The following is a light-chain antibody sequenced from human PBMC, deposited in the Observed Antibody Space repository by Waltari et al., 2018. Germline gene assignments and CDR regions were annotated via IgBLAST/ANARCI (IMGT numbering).Light chain of an antibody. J-gene: IGKJ1*01. CDR3: QQNYSTWT. V-gene: IGKV4-1*01. CDR2: WTS. Sequence: DIVMTQSPDSLAVSLGERATINCKSSQSVLYSTNTQSYVAWYQQKPGQPPKLLIYWTSTRESGVPDRFSGSGSGTDFTLTISNLQAEDVAVYYCQQNYSTWTFGQGTKVEIK. CDR1: QSVLYSTNTQSY.